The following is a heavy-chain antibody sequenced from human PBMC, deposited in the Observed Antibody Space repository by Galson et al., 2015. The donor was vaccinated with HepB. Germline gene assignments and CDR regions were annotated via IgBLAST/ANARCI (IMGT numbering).Heavy chain of an antibody. Sequence: SETLSLTCAVYGGSFSGYYWSWIRQPPGKGLEWIGEINHSGSTNYNPSLKSRVTISVDTSKNQFSLKLSSVTAADTAVYYCARGDSSLDAFDIWGQGTMVTVSS. CDR2: INHSGST. CDR3: ARGDSSLDAFDI. CDR1: GGSFSGYY. D-gene: IGHD3-22*01. V-gene: IGHV4-34*01. J-gene: IGHJ3*02.